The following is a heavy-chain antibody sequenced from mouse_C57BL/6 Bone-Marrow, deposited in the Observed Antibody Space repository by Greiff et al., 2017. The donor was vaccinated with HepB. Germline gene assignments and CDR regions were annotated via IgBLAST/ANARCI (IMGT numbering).Heavy chain of an antibody. CDR1: GFNIKDDY. J-gene: IGHJ2*01. CDR2: IDPENGDT. V-gene: IGHV14-4*01. CDR3: TTIYGFDY. Sequence: VQLQQSGAELVRPGASVKLSCTASGFNIKDDYMHWVKQRPEQGLEWIGWIDPENGDTEYASKFQGKATITADTSTNTAYLQLSSLTSEDTAVYYCTTIYGFDYWGQGTTLTVSS. D-gene: IGHD1-1*01.